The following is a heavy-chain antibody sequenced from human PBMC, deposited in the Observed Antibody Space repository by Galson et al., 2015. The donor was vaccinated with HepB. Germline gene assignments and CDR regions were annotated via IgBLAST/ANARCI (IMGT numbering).Heavy chain of an antibody. V-gene: IGHV3-30*18. CDR2: ISYDGSNK. Sequence: SLRLSCAASGFTFSDYYMSWIRQAPGKGLEWVAVISYDGSNKYYADSVKGRFTISRDNSKNTLYLQMNSLRAEDTAVYYCAKDGVPSHYDFWSGYPDKYYYYYYMDVWGKGTTVTVSS. D-gene: IGHD3-3*01. CDR1: GFTFSDYY. CDR3: AKDGVPSHYDFWSGYPDKYYYYYYMDV. J-gene: IGHJ6*03.